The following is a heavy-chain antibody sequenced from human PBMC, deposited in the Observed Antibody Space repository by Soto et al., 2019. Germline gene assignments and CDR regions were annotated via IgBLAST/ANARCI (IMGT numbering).Heavy chain of an antibody. CDR2: ISGSGGST. CDR1: GFTFSSYG. V-gene: IGHV3-23*01. Sequence: DVKLLESGGGLAKPGGSLRLSCEASGFTFSSYGMTWVRQAPGKGLEWVSAISGSGGSTFYADSLGGRFTISRDNSKNILYLEMKSLRVGDTAMYYCAKTSSASGRECPGHWGQGAQVTVSS. D-gene: IGHD6-6*01. CDR3: AKTSSASGRECPGH. J-gene: IGHJ4*02.